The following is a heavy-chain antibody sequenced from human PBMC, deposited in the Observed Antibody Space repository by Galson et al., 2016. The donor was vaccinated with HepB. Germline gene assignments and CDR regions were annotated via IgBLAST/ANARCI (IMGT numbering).Heavy chain of an antibody. J-gene: IGHJ3*01. V-gene: IGHV3-30*18. CDR2: ISKDGSDK. CDR3: AKMDCGRDCPRDY. D-gene: IGHD2-21*02. CDR1: GFTSSSYW. Sequence: SLRLSCAASGFTSSSYWMHWARQAPGRGLEWVSVISKDGSDKQYADSVKGRFTVSRDNSKNTLFLQMNSLRVEDTAVYYCAKMDCGRDCPRDYWGQGTKVTVTS.